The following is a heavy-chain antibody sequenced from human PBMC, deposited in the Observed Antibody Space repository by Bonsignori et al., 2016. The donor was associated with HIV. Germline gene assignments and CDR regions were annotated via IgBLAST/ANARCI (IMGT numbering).Heavy chain of an antibody. V-gene: IGHV4-4*07. CDR2: IYTSGST. D-gene: IGHD1-20*01. CDR1: GGSIRSYY. J-gene: IGHJ3*02. CDR3: ARGFSTVITPGMHDAFDI. Sequence: SETLSLTCTVSGGSIRSYYWSWIRQPAGKGLEWMGRIYTSGSTNYNPSLKSRVTMSVDTSKNQFSLKLSSVTAADTAVYYCARGFSTVITPGMHDAFDIWGQGTMVTVSS.